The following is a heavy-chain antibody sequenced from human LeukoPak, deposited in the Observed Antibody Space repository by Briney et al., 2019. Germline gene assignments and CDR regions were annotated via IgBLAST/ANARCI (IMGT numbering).Heavy chain of an antibody. CDR3: ARELSVSSGWSLRARENWCDP. Sequence: NSSETLSLTCTVSGGSVSSGSYYWSWIRQPPGKGLEWIGYIYYSGSTNYNPSLKSRVTISVDTSKNQFSLKLSSVTAADTAVYYCARELSVSSGWSLRARENWCDPWGQGTLVTVSS. CDR2: IYYSGST. V-gene: IGHV4-61*01. CDR1: GGSVSSGSYY. D-gene: IGHD6-19*01. J-gene: IGHJ5*02.